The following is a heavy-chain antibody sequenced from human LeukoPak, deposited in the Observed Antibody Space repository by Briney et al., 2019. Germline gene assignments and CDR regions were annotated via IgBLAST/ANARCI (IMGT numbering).Heavy chain of an antibody. D-gene: IGHD3-22*01. CDR1: GYTFTGYY. Sequence: GASVTVSCKASGYTFTGYYMHWVRQAPGQGLEWMGWINPNSGGTNYAQKFQGRVTTTRDTSISTAYMELSRLRSDDTAVYYCARDLVLRSSGYKTLGYWGQGTLVTVSS. V-gene: IGHV1-2*02. CDR3: ARDLVLRSSGYKTLGY. CDR2: INPNSGGT. J-gene: IGHJ4*02.